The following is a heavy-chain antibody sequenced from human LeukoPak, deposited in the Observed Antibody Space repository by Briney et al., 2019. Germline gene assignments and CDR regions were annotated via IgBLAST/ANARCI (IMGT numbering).Heavy chain of an antibody. D-gene: IGHD3-10*01. V-gene: IGHV1-18*01. CDR1: GYTFTSYG. J-gene: IGHJ4*02. CDR3: ARDLPYYGSGSYYSPYYYFDY. CDR2: ISAYNGNT. Sequence: GASVKVSCTASGYTFTSYGISWVRQAPGQGLEWMGWISAYNGNTNYAQKLQGRVTMTTDTSTSTAYMELRSLRSDDTAVYYCARDLPYYGSGSYYSPYYYFDYWGQGTLVTVSS.